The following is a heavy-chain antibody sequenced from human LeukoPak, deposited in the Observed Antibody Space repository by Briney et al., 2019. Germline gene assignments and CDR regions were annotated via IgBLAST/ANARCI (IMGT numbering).Heavy chain of an antibody. CDR1: GFALDEHG. CDR3: ARAPITSPFYFDY. J-gene: IGHJ4*02. V-gene: IGHV3-20*04. CDR2: INWSGGST. D-gene: IGHD2-2*01. Sequence: GSLRLSCTASGFALDEHGMSCDRQVPGRGREWVSGINWSGGSTGYADPLRGRFTISRDNAKNSLYLQLDSLRAEDTALYYCARAPITSPFYFDYWGQGTLVTVSS.